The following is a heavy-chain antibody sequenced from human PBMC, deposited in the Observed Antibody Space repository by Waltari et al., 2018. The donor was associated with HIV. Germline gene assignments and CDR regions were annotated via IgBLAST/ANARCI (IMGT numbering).Heavy chain of an antibody. CDR3: GGIPGGY. J-gene: IGHJ4*02. Sequence: EVPLVESGRGLVQPGGSLQLSCAASGFTFSGSAMPWVRPASGKGLEWVGRIRSKANSYATAYAESVKGRFTISRDDSKNTAYLQMNSLKTEDTAVYYCGGIPGGYWGQGTLVTVSS. CDR2: IRSKANSYAT. CDR1: GFTFSGSA. V-gene: IGHV3-73*01. D-gene: IGHD3-16*01.